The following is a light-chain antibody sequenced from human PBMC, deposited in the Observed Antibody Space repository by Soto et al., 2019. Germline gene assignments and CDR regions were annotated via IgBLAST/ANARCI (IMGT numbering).Light chain of an antibody. CDR1: QSVSRY. J-gene: IGKJ5*01. CDR2: DAS. V-gene: IGKV3-11*01. Sequence: EIVLTQSQATLSLSPGERATLSWRAGQSVSRYLAWYQQTPGQAPRLLIYDASNRATGVPVRFSGSGSGTDFTLTISSLEPEDFAVCYCQQLNDWRRGTFCDGARLEI. CDR3: QQLNDWRRGT.